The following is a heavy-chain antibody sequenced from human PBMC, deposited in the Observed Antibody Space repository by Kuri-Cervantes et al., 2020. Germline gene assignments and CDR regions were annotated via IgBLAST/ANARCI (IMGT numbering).Heavy chain of an antibody. D-gene: IGHD3-22*01. CDR1: GFTFTNYN. CDR3: AKDGDYFDSTGYPYFFDF. CDR2: IGYIATDI. Sequence: GESLKISCTASGFTFTNYNINWVRQAPGKGLEWVSSIGYIATDIYYADSVWGRFTISRDNARNSVHLQMDSLRAEDTAVYYCAKDGDYFDSTGYPYFFDFWGQGTPVTVSS. J-gene: IGHJ4*02. V-gene: IGHV3-21*01.